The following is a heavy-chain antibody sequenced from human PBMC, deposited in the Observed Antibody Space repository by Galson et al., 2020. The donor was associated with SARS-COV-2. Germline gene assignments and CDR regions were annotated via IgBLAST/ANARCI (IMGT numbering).Heavy chain of an antibody. V-gene: IGHV3-74*01. D-gene: IGHD3-16*01. CDR2: INSDGSST. Sequence: GESLKISCAASVFTFSNYWMHWVRQAPGKGLVWVSRINSDGSSTSYADSVKGRFTISRDNAKNTLYLQMNSLRAEDTAVYYCTRVYEYIWGSYNYFDYWGQGTLVTVSS. J-gene: IGHJ4*02. CDR1: VFTFSNYW. CDR3: TRVYEYIWGSYNYFDY.